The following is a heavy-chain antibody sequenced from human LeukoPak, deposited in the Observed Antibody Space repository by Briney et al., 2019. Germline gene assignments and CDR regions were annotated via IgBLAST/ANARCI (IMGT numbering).Heavy chain of an antibody. CDR2: INTNTGNP. CDR1: GYTFTSYA. Sequence: ASVEVSCKASGYTFTSYAMNWVRQAPGQGLEWMGWINTNTGNPTYAQGFTGRFVFSLDTSVSTAYLQIGSLKAEDTAVYYCARSEWWGGIDYWGQGTLVTVSS. CDR3: ARSEWWGGIDY. V-gene: IGHV7-4-1*01. J-gene: IGHJ4*02. D-gene: IGHD2-8*01.